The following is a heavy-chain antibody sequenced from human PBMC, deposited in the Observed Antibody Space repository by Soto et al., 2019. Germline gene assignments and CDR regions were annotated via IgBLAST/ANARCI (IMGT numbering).Heavy chain of an antibody. CDR3: ARDDWHRKVFDY. CDR1: GFTFSSYA. Sequence: QVQLVESGGGVVQPGRSLRLSCAASGFTFSSYAMHWVRQAPGKGLEWVAVISYDGSNKYYADSVKGRFTISRDNSTNPLYLQMNSLRAEDTAVYYCARDDWHRKVFDYWGQGTLVTVSS. V-gene: IGHV3-30-3*01. J-gene: IGHJ4*02. CDR2: ISYDGSNK. D-gene: IGHD3-9*01.